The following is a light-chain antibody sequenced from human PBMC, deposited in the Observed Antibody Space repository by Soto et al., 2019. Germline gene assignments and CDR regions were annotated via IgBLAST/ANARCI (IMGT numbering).Light chain of an antibody. CDR2: KAS. V-gene: IGKV1-5*03. Sequence: DIQMTQSPSTLSASVGARVTIICRASQSISSGLAWYQQEPGKAPKLLIYKASSLESGVPSTFSGSGSGTDFTFTISSLQPEDIATYYCQQYNTYSFGQGTKVDIK. CDR3: QQYNTYS. CDR1: QSISSG. J-gene: IGKJ1*01.